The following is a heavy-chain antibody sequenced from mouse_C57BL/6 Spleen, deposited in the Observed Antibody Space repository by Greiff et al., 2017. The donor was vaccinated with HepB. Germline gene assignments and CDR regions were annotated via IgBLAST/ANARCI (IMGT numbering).Heavy chain of an antibody. D-gene: IGHD1-1*01. V-gene: IGHV1-59*01. Sequence: QVQLQQPGAELVRPGTSVKLSCKASGYTFTSYWMHWVKQRPGQGLEWIGVIDPSDSYTNYNQKFKGKATLTVDTSSSTAYMQLSSLTSEDAAVYYCARTYYGSSYVGYFDVWGTGTTVTVSS. CDR3: ARTYYGSSYVGYFDV. CDR2: IDPSDSYT. CDR1: GYTFTSYW. J-gene: IGHJ1*03.